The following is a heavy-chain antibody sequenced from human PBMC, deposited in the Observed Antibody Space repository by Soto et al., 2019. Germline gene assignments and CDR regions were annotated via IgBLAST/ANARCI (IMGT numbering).Heavy chain of an antibody. CDR1: WDSVSSSRVA. D-gene: IGHD6-6*01. V-gene: IGHV6-1*01. J-gene: IGHJ6*02. Sequence: SQTLSLSCVISWDSVSSSRVAWNWVRHSPSRGLEWLGRTYYRSRWYSDFAVSVRGRIVINADTSKNQFSLQLNSVTPEYTAVYFCARSEEAADSSSEGLDVWGQGTTAAVSS. CDR2: TYYRSRWYS. CDR3: ARSEEAADSSSEGLDV.